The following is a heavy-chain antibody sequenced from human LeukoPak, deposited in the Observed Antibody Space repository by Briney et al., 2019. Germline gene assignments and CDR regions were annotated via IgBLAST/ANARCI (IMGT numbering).Heavy chain of an antibody. CDR3: ARESYRGGYYFDY. J-gene: IGHJ4*02. CDR2: ISSSGSTI. CDR1: GFTFSSYE. D-gene: IGHD3-22*01. Sequence: GXXLRLSCAASGFTFSSYEMNWVRQAPGKGLEWVSYISSSGSTIYYADYVKGRFTISRDNAKNSLYLQMNSLRAEDTAVYYCARESYRGGYYFDYWGQGTLVTVSS. V-gene: IGHV3-48*03.